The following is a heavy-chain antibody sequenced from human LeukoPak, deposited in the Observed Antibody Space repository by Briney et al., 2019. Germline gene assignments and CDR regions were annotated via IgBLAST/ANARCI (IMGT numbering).Heavy chain of an antibody. CDR1: GGSISSSNW. J-gene: IGHJ5*02. CDR3: ARGHGGELLFGWFDP. V-gene: IGHV4-4*02. Sequence: SETLSLTCAVSGGSISSSNWWSWARQPPGKGLEWIGEIYHSGSTNYNPSLKSRVTISVDKSKNQFSLKLSSVTAADTAVYYCARGHGGELLFGWFDPWGQGTLVTVSS. CDR2: IYHSGST. D-gene: IGHD1-26*01.